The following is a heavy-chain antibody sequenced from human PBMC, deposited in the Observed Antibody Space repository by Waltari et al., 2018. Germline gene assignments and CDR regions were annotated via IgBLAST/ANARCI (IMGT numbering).Heavy chain of an antibody. V-gene: IGHV4-59*01. CDR3: ARSHGSLYIAAARYYFDY. J-gene: IGHJ4*02. CDR2: IYYSGST. D-gene: IGHD6-13*01. CDR1: GGPISSYY. Sequence: VQLQESGPGLVKPSETLSLTCTVSGGPISSYYWSWIRQPPGKGLEWSGYIYYSGSTNYNPSLKSRVTISVDTSKNQFSLKLSSVTAADTAVYYCARSHGSLYIAAARYYFDYWGQGTLVTVSS.